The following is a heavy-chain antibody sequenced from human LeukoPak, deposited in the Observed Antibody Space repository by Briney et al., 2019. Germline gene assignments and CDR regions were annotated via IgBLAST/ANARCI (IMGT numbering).Heavy chain of an antibody. J-gene: IGHJ3*02. CDR3: ARAFSTSWYDAFDI. V-gene: IGHV3-7*01. CDR1: GFTFSSYW. CDR2: IKQDGSEK. Sequence: GGSLRLSCAASGFTFSSYWMSWVRQAPGKGLEWVADIKQDGSEKYYVDSVKGRFTISRDNAKNSLYLQMNSLRAEDTAVYYCARAFSTSWYDAFDIWGQGTMVTVSS. D-gene: IGHD2-2*01.